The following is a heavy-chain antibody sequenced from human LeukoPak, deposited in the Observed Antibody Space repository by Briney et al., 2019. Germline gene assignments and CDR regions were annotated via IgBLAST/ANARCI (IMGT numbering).Heavy chain of an antibody. D-gene: IGHD6-13*01. CDR2: ISYDGSNK. CDR3: VKSDSSSWYGNFNH. CDR1: GGTFSSYG. J-gene: IGHJ4*02. Sequence: SCKASGGTFSSYGMHWVRQAPGKGLEWVAVISYDGSNKYYADFVKGRFTISRDNSKNTLYLQMNSLRAEDTAVYYCVKSDSSSWYGNFNHWGQGTLVTVSS. V-gene: IGHV3-30*18.